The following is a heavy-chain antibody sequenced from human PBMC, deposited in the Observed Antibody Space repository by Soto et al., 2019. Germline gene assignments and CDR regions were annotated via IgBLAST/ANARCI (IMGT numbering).Heavy chain of an antibody. CDR3: ALDYYNSRHYYHD. J-gene: IGHJ4*02. Sequence: GASVKVSCNASGGTLSSYAISWVRPAPGQGLEWMGGLIPIFDTANYAQKFQGRVTLTADEFTSTGYMELSGLRSEDTAVYYCALDYYNSRHYYHDCARGTLVPVSS. V-gene: IGHV1-69*13. CDR1: GGTLSSYA. D-gene: IGHD3-22*01. CDR2: LIPIFDTA.